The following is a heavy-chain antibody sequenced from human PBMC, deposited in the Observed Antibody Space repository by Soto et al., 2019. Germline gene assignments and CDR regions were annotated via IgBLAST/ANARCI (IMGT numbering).Heavy chain of an antibody. Sequence: QITLKESGPTLVRPTQTLTLTCSFSGFSLKTIGVSVGWIRQPPGKALEWLALTYWDDDQRYSPSLKTRLTVTKDTSKNQVVLAMTNMEPVDTGTYYCARSTQENVWSGPFDYWGPEIVVTVSS. CDR2: TYWDDDQ. J-gene: IGHJ4*02. CDR1: GFSLKTIGVS. V-gene: IGHV2-5*02. CDR3: ARSTQENVWSGPFDY. D-gene: IGHD3-3*01.